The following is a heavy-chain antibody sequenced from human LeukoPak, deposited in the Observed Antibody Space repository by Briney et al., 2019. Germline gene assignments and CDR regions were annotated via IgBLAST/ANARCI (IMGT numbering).Heavy chain of an antibody. CDR2: IGISSGNT. CDR3: ARDTKYAFDN. CDR1: GFIFTNYS. Sequence: GGSLRLSCAASGFIFTNYSMNWVRQAPGKGLEGISYIGISSGNTKYADSVKGRFTISGDKAKNSVYLQMNSLRVEDTAVYYCARDTKYAFDNWGQGTLVTVSS. D-gene: IGHD2-2*01. J-gene: IGHJ4*02. V-gene: IGHV3-48*01.